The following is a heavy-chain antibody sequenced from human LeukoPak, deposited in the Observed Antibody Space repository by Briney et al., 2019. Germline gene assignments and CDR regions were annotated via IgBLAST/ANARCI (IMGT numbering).Heavy chain of an antibody. Sequence: ASLKVSCKASGYTFTAYYMHWVRQAPGQRLEWMGWLKPNSGDTNYAQKFQGRVSMTRDSSISTAYMDLSDLRSDDTAVYSCARGRNIEMTTMSGGSDYWGQGTLVTVSS. D-gene: IGHD5-24*01. CDR3: ARGRNIEMTTMSGGSDY. CDR2: LKPNSGDT. CDR1: GYTFTAYY. J-gene: IGHJ4*02. V-gene: IGHV1-2*02.